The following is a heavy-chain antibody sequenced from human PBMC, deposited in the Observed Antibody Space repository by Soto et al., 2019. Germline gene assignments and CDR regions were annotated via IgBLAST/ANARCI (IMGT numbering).Heavy chain of an antibody. V-gene: IGHV3-74*01. CDR3: ARVAPGIAMDV. D-gene: IGHD1-20*01. J-gene: IGHJ6*02. CDR1: GFSFNTHW. Sequence: PGGSLRLSCVASGFSFNTHWMHWVRQVSGEGPVWVTRINGDGSETDYADSAKGRFTISRDNAKNMLYLQMDSLRAEDTAVYYCARVAPGIAMDVWGQGTTVTVSS. CDR2: INGDGSET.